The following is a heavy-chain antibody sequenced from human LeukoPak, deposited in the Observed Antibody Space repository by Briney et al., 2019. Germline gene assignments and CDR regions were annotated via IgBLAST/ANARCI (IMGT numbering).Heavy chain of an antibody. CDR3: ARINGDSSTWYYYYYGMDV. CDR2: INTNTGNP. CDR1: GYTFTSYA. J-gene: IGHJ6*02. Sequence: GASVKVSCKASGYTFTSYAMNWVRQAPGQGLEWMGWINTNTGNPTYAQGFTGRFVFSLDTSVSTAHLQISSLKPEDTAIYYCARINGDSSTWYYYYYGMDVWGQGTTVTVSS. V-gene: IGHV7-4-1*02. D-gene: IGHD6-13*01.